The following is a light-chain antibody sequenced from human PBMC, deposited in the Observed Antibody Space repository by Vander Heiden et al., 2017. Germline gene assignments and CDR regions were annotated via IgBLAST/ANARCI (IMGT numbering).Light chain of an antibody. CDR1: DSNIGVNY. V-gene: IGLV1-47*01. CDR3: AAWDDSLGGVT. Sequence: QSVLSPSSPVSGTTGPRATISCSGSDSNIGVNYVTWYKQQVGRAPKLLVYGRNQRPSGVSDRFSASKSATSASLVISGLRSEDEAEYYCAAWDDSLGGVTFGGGTKLTVL. CDR2: GRN. J-gene: IGLJ2*01.